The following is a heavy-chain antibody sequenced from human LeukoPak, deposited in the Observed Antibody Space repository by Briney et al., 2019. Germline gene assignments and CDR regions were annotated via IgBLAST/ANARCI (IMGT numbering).Heavy chain of an antibody. CDR3: ARGVTGATNHYFDY. CDR1: GFTFSSYA. V-gene: IGHV3-30-3*01. Sequence: PGGSLRLSCAASGFTFSSYAMHWVRQAPGKGLEWVAVISYDRSNKYDADSVKGRFTISRDNSKNTLYLQMNSLRAEDTAVYYCARGVTGATNHYFDYWGQGTLVTVSS. J-gene: IGHJ4*02. CDR2: ISYDRSNK. D-gene: IGHD1-7*01.